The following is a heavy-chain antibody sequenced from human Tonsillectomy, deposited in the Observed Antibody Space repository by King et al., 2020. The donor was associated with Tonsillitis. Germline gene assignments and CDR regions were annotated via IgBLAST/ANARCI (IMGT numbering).Heavy chain of an antibody. CDR1: GFTFSSYG. D-gene: IGHD4-23*01. V-gene: IGHV3-33*05. Sequence: VQLVESGGGVVQPGRSLRLSCAASGFTFSSYGMHWVRQAPGKGLEWVAVISYDGSNKYYADSVKGRFTISRDNSKNTLYLQMNSLRAEDTAVYYCARDSRGVSTVVTPFDYWGQGTLVTVSA. CDR3: ARDSRGVSTVVTPFDY. J-gene: IGHJ4*02. CDR2: ISYDGSNK.